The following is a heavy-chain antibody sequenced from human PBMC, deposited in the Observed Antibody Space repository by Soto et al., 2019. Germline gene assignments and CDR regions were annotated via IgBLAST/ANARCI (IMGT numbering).Heavy chain of an antibody. CDR2: ISYDGSNE. D-gene: IGHD6-19*01. J-gene: IGHJ4*01. CDR3: AKEITVAGDFDY. V-gene: IGHV3-30*18. Sequence: GGSLRLSCVASGFTFSSYGIHWVRQAPGKGLEWVAVISYDGSNEYYADSVKGRFTISRDNSKNTLYLQMDSLRPEDTAVYYCAKEITVAGDFDYWGHGTQVTVS. CDR1: GFTFSSYG.